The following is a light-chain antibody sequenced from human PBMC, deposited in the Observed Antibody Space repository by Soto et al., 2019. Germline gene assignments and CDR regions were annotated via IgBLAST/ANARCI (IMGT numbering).Light chain of an antibody. CDR2: GAS. V-gene: IGKV3-20*01. CDR3: QHYGSPLT. CDR1: QSVRSSY. Sequence: VFTQSPGTLSLSPGGRATLSCRASQSVRSSYLAWYQQRPGQAPRLLIVGASFRATGIPDRFSGSGSGTDFTLTISRLEPEDFAVYYCQHYGSPLTSGGGTRVAIK. J-gene: IGKJ4*01.